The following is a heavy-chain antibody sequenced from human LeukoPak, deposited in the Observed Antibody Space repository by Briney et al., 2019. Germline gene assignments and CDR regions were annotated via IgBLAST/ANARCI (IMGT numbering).Heavy chain of an antibody. CDR3: GKGPGIAVATVDY. D-gene: IGHD6-19*01. Sequence: PGGSLRLSCAASGFTFSTYSMNWVRQAPGKGLEWVSYISSTSGTKYYADSVKGRITISRDNAKNSLYLQMNSLRTEDTALYYCGKGPGIAVATVDYWGQGTLVTVSS. V-gene: IGHV3-48*04. CDR2: ISSTSGTK. CDR1: GFTFSTYS. J-gene: IGHJ4*02.